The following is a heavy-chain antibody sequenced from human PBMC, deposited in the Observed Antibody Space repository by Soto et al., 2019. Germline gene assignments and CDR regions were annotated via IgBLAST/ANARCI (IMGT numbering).Heavy chain of an antibody. Sequence: PGGSLRLSCAASGFTFSSYGMHWVRQAPGKGLEWVAVIWYDGSNKYYADSVKGRFTISRDNSKNTLYLQMNSLRADDTAVYYCARGDPRSKVSLPATAAGESSYYYYYGMDVWGQGTTVTVSS. CDR2: IWYDGSNK. V-gene: IGHV3-33*01. CDR3: ARGDPRSKVSLPATAAGESSYYYYYGMDV. J-gene: IGHJ6*02. CDR1: GFTFSSYG. D-gene: IGHD6-13*01.